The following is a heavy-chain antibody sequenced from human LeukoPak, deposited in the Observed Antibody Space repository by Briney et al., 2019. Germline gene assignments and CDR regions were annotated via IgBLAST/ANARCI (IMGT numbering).Heavy chain of an antibody. CDR2: INEDGGKT. D-gene: IGHD2-15*01. V-gene: IGHV3-43*02. Sequence: GVSLRLSCAASGFSFDDYPMHWGRQAPGKGLEWVSLINEDGGKTFYADSVRGRFTISRDNSKNSLYLQMNSLRTEDTALYYCAKEIDTLVTNAFDIWAQGTIVTVSS. J-gene: IGHJ3*02. CDR1: GFSFDDYP. CDR3: AKEIDTLVTNAFDI.